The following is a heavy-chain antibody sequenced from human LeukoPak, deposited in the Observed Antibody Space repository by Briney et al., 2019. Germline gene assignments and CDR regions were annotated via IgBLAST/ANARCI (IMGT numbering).Heavy chain of an antibody. V-gene: IGHV3-48*02. J-gene: IGHJ3*02. D-gene: IGHD2-15*01. Sequence: RGSLRLSCAASGFTFSSYSMNWVRQAPGKGLEWVSYISSSISTIYYADSVKGRFTISRDNAQNSLYLQMNSLRDEDTAVYYCARDGGAYCSGGSCYEVDAFDIWGQGTMVTVSS. CDR1: GFTFSSYS. CDR3: ARDGGAYCSGGSCYEVDAFDI. CDR2: ISSSISTI.